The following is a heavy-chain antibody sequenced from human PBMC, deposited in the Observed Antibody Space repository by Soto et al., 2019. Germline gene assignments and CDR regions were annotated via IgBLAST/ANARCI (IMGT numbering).Heavy chain of an antibody. CDR2: IYSGGST. D-gene: IGHD3-3*01. V-gene: IGHV3-53*04. J-gene: IGHJ4*02. CDR1: GFTVSSNY. Sequence: EVQLVESGGGLVQPGGSLRLSCAASGFTVSSNYMSWVRQAPGKGLEWVSVIYSGGSTYYADSVKGRFTISRHNSKNTLYLQMNSLRAKDTAVYYCARGTYFGVAQFDYWGQGTLVTVSS. CDR3: ARGTYFGVAQFDY.